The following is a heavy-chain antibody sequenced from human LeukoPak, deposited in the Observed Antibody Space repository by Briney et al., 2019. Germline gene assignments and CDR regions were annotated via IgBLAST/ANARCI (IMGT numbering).Heavy chain of an antibody. J-gene: IGHJ6*03. Sequence: SETLSLTCTVSGGSISSYYWSWIRQPAGKGLEWIGRIYTSGSTNYNPSLKSRVTISVDTSKNQFSLKLSSVTAADTAVYYCARAPSPIAAAHYYYYYMDVWGKGTTVTVSS. CDR1: GGSISSYY. CDR3: ARAPSPIAAAHYYYYYMDV. CDR2: IYTSGST. V-gene: IGHV4-4*07. D-gene: IGHD6-13*01.